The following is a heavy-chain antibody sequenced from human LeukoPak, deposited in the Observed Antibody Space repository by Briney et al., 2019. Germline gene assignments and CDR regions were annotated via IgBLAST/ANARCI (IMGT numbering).Heavy chain of an antibody. V-gene: IGHV4-39*07. Sequence: PSETLSLTCTVSGGSISSSSYYWGWIRQPPGKGLEWIGSIYYGGSTYYNPSLKSRVTISVDTSKNQFSLKLSSVTAADTAVYYCARAPVRGIGYFDYWGQGTLVTVSS. CDR3: ARAPVRGIGYFDY. D-gene: IGHD3-16*01. CDR2: IYYGGST. J-gene: IGHJ4*02. CDR1: GGSISSSSYY.